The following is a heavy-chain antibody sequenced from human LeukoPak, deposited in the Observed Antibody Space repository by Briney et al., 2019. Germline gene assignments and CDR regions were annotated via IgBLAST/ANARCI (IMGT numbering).Heavy chain of an antibody. CDR2: ISGSGGST. Sequence: PGGSLRLSCAASGFTISSYAMSWVRQAPGKGLEWVSAISGSGGSTYYADSVKGRFTISRDNSKNTLYLQMNSLRAEDTAVYYCAKPGMVRGVSLVFDYWGQGTLVTVSS. D-gene: IGHD3-10*01. CDR1: GFTISSYA. CDR3: AKPGMVRGVSLVFDY. J-gene: IGHJ4*02. V-gene: IGHV3-23*01.